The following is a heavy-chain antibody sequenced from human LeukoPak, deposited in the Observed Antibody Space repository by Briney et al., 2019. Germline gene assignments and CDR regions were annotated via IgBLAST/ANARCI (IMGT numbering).Heavy chain of an antibody. CDR3: AGDGAEGYCGGGSCYSLYY. CDR2: ISYDGSNK. J-gene: IGHJ4*02. CDR1: GFTFSSYA. V-gene: IGHV3-30-3*01. D-gene: IGHD2-15*01. Sequence: TGGSLRLSCAASGFTFSSYAMHWVRQAPGKGLEWVAVISYDGSNKYYADSVKGRFTISRDNSKNTLYLQMNSLRAEDTAVYYCAGDGAEGYCGGGSCYSLYYWGQGTLVTVSS.